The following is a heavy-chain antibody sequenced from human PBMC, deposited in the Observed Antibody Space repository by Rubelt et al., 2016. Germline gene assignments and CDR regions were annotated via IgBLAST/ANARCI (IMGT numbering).Heavy chain of an antibody. CDR2: IYYSGST. CDR1: GGSISSYY. D-gene: IGHD3-3*01. J-gene: IGHJ4*02. V-gene: IGHV4-59*08. CDR3: ARHGSDFWSSRWAFDY. Sequence: QVQLQESGPGLVKPSETLSLTCTVSGGSISSYYWSWIRQPPGKGLEWIGSIYYSGSTNYNPSLKSPVTLSVDSPKNQFSRKLSSGAAADTAVYDCARHGSDFWSSRWAFDYWGQGTLVTVSS.